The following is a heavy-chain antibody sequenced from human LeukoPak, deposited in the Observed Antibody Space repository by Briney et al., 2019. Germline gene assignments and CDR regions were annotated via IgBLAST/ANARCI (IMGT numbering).Heavy chain of an antibody. J-gene: IGHJ6*02. CDR1: GGSFSGYY. CDR3: ARRGYCSSTSCSSYYYGMDV. CDR2: INHSGST. V-gene: IGHV4-34*01. D-gene: IGHD2-2*01. Sequence: SETLSLTCAVYGGSFSGYYWSWIRQPPGKGLEWIGEINHSGSTNYNPSLKSRVTISVDTSKNQFSLKLSSVTAADTAVYYCARRGYCSSTSCSSYYYGMDVWGQGTTVTVS.